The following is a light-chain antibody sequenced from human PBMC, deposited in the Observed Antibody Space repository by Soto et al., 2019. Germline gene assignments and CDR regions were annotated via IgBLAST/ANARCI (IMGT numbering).Light chain of an antibody. V-gene: IGKV1-5*03. Sequence: DIQMTQSPSTLSASVGDRVTITCRAGQSITDWLAWYQQKPGKAPKFLIYKASNLEGGVPSRFSGSGSGTEFPLTHSSVQPDDFATYYCQYWDDYSWTFGQGTKVEIK. J-gene: IGKJ1*01. CDR3: QYWDDYSWT. CDR1: QSITDW. CDR2: KAS.